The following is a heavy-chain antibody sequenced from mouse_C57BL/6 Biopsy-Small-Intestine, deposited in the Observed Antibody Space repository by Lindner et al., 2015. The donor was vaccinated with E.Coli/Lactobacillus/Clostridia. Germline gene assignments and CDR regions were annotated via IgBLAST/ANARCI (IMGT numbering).Heavy chain of an antibody. CDR1: GFSINSDCY. Sequence: EVQLQESGPSLVRPSQTLSLTCTVTGFSINSDCYWIWIRQFPGNKLEYIGYTFYSGITYYNPSLESRTYITRDTSKNQFSLKLSPVTTEDTATYYCARDYYYGSYWYFDVWGTGTTVTVSS. CDR2: TFYSGIT. V-gene: IGHV3-3*01. CDR3: ARDYYYGSYWYFDV. J-gene: IGHJ1*03. D-gene: IGHD1-1*01.